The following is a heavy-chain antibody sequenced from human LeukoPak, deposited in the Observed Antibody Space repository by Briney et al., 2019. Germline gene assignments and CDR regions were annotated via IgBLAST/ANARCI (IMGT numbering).Heavy chain of an antibody. CDR1: GGSISSYY. V-gene: IGHV4-59*01. CDR3: ARYQTPIAAAGSRYAFDI. Sequence: TSETLSLTCTVSGGSISSYYWSWIRQPPGKGLEWIGYMYYSGSTNYNTSLKSRVTILVDTSKKQFSLKLSSVTAADTAVYYCARYQTPIAAAGSRYAFDIWGQGTMVTVSS. CDR2: MYYSGST. J-gene: IGHJ3*02. D-gene: IGHD6-13*01.